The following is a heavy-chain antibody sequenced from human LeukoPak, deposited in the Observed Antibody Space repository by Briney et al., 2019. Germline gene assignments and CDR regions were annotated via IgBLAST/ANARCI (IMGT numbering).Heavy chain of an antibody. D-gene: IGHD3-3*02. CDR2: IYYSGST. CDR1: GGSISSSSYY. CDR3: ARVLSHFWSGRTGVGNGFDM. Sequence: PSETLSLTCTVSGGSISSSSYYWGWIRQPPGKGLEWIGSIYYSGSTNYNPSLKSRVTISVDTSKNQLSLNLSSVTAADTAVYYCARVLSHFWSGRTGVGNGFDMWGQGTMVTVSS. V-gene: IGHV4-39*07. J-gene: IGHJ3*02.